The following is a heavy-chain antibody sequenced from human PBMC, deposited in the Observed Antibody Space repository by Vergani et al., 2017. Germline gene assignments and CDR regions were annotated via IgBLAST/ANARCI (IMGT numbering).Heavy chain of an antibody. V-gene: IGHV1-69*13. Sequence: VQLVQSGAEVKKPGATVKISCKVSGYTFTDYYMHWVQQAPGQGLEWMGGIIPIFGTANYAQKFQGRVTITADESTSTAYMELSSLRSEDTAVYYCARDSVGYYDSSGYNFPGVAFDIWGQGTMVTVS. CDR1: GYTFTDYY. D-gene: IGHD3-22*01. J-gene: IGHJ3*02. CDR2: IIPIFGTA. CDR3: ARDSVGYYDSSGYNFPGVAFDI.